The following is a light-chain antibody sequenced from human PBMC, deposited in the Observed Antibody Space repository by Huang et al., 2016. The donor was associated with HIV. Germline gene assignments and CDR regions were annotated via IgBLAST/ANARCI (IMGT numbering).Light chain of an antibody. CDR2: DAS. CDR1: QSVSSY. J-gene: IGKJ5*01. V-gene: IGKV3-11*01. Sequence: EIVLTQSPATLSLSPGERATLSCRASQSVSSYLAWYQQKPDQAPRLLIYDASNRATGIPARFSGSGSGTDFTLTIISLEPEDFAVYYCQQRSNWRTFGQGTRLEIK. CDR3: QQRSNWRT.